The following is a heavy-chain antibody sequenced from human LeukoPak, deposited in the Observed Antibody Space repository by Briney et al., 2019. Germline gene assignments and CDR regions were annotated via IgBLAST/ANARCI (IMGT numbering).Heavy chain of an antibody. D-gene: IGHD3-10*01. CDR1: GFTFSSYW. CDR3: ARDPLRYYGSGSSQYFDY. CDR2: IKQDGSEK. V-gene: IGHV3-7*01. J-gene: IGHJ4*02. Sequence: PGGSLRLSCAASGFTFSSYWMSWVRQAPGKGLEWVANIKQDGSEKYYVDSVKGRFTISRDNAKNSLYLQMNSLRAEDTAVYYCARDPLRYYGSGSSQYFDYWGQGTLVTVSS.